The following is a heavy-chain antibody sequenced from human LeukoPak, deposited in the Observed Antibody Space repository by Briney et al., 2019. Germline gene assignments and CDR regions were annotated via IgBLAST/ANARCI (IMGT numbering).Heavy chain of an antibody. CDR2: IYNNGRT. V-gene: IGHV4-61*02. CDR3: ARLWEEGAFDI. CDR1: GGSISSGSYY. J-gene: IGHJ3*02. Sequence: SETLSLTCTVSGGSISSGSYYWTWIRQPAGKGLEWIGRIYNNGRTNYNPSINSRVTISVDTSKNQFSLRLTSVTAADTGMYYCARLWEEGAFDIWGQGTMVTVSS. D-gene: IGHD1-26*01.